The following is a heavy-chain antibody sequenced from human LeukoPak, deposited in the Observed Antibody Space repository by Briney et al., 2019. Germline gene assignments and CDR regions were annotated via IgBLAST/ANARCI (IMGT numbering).Heavy chain of an antibody. J-gene: IGHJ3*02. CDR1: GFTFSSYA. Sequence: PGGSLRLSCAASGFTFSSYAMHWVRQAPGKGLEWVAVISYDGSNKYYADSVKGRFTISRDNSKNTLYLQMNSLRAEDTAVYYCARDLNPAFGDGDYGHTFDIWGQGTMVTVSS. CDR2: ISYDGSNK. CDR3: ARDLNPAFGDGDYGHTFDI. D-gene: IGHD4-17*01. V-gene: IGHV3-30*04.